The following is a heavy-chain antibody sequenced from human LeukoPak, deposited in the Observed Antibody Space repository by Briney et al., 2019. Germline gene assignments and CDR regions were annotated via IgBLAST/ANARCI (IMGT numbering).Heavy chain of an antibody. CDR1: GFIFSSAW. CDR3: ARGLCTSTSCYQGPFDF. Sequence: GSLRLSCAASGFIFSSAWMTWVRQAPGKGLEWVVHIKNKSNGETTDYAAPAKGRFIISRDDSKNTLYLQMNRLRTEDTAVYYCARGLCTSTSCYQGPFDFWGQGTLVTVSS. V-gene: IGHV3-15*01. CDR2: IKNKSNGETT. J-gene: IGHJ4*02. D-gene: IGHD2-2*01.